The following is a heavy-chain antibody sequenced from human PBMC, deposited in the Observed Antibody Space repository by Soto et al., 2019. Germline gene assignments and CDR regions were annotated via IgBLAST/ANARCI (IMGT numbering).Heavy chain of an antibody. V-gene: IGHV3-48*02. CDR2: ISSDSSGI. J-gene: IGHJ4*02. CDR1: GLPFSIYS. CDR3: ASDSNAFDN. Sequence: GTLRLSCAASGLPFSIYSMNWVRQAPGKGLEWISYISSDSSGIYYTDSVKGRFTISRDNAKNSVYLQMDSLRDEDTAVYYCASDSNAFDNWGQGTLVTVSS. D-gene: IGHD3-16*01.